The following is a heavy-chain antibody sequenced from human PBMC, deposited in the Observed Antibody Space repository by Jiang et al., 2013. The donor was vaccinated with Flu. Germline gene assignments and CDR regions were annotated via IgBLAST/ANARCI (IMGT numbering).Heavy chain of an antibody. V-gene: IGHV1-3*01. Sequence: QGLEWMGWISAYNGNXNYAQKFQDRVTISRDTSATTAYMELSSLRSEDTAVYYCARTYFYDSSGHYGNYFDYWGQGTLVTVSS. D-gene: IGHD3-22*01. CDR3: ARTYFYDSSGHYGNYFDY. CDR2: ISAYNGNX. J-gene: IGHJ4*02.